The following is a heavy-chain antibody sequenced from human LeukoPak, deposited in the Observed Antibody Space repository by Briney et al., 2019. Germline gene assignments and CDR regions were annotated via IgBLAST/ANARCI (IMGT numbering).Heavy chain of an antibody. D-gene: IGHD5-12*01. V-gene: IGHV3-72*01. Sequence: PGGSLRLSCSASGFTLSDYYMDWVRQAPGKGLEWVGRSRNKANRYTTEYAASVKGRFTISRDESQNSQSLQMNSLETGDTAVYYCAREGMSFALAFDPWGPGTLVIVSS. CDR1: GFTLSDYY. J-gene: IGHJ5*02. CDR2: SRNKANRYTT. CDR3: AREGMSFALAFDP.